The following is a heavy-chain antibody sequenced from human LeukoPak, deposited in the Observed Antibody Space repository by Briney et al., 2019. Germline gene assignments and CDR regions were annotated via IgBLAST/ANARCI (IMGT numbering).Heavy chain of an antibody. CDR3: AKSDPSIYYYYGMDV. Sequence: GGSLRLSCAASGFTFSSYAMSWVRQAPGKGRGGVSAIIGSGGSTYSAASVKGRFTISRDNSKNTLYLQMNSLRAEDTAVYYCAKSDPSIYYYYGMDVWGQGTTVTVSS. CDR1: GFTFSSYA. CDR2: IIGSGGST. V-gene: IGHV3-23*01. D-gene: IGHD3-3*02. J-gene: IGHJ6*02.